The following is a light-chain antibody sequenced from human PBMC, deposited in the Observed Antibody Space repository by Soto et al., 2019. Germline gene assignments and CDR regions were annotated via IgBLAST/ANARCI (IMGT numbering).Light chain of an antibody. CDR2: GAS. J-gene: IGKJ1*01. CDR1: QSISTS. CDR3: QQSYSTPRT. V-gene: IGKV1-39*01. Sequence: DIQMTQSPSSLSASVGDRVAITCRASQSISTSLNWYQQKPGKSPKILIYGASRLQRGAPSRFSGGGSGTDFTLTISSLQPEDFATDYCQQSYSTPRTFGQGTKV.